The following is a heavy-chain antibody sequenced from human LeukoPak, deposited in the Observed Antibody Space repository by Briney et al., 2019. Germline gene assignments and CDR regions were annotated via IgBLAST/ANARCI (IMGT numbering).Heavy chain of an antibody. Sequence: PLETLSPTCTVSGGSISSYYWSWIRQPAGKGLEWIGRIATSVSTNYNPSLRSRVTLSVDTSKNQFSLKLSSVTAADTAVYYCAIISAGAEFDYWGQGTLVTVSS. V-gene: IGHV4-4*07. CDR1: GGSISSYY. J-gene: IGHJ4*02. CDR2: IATSVST. CDR3: AIISAGAEFDY. D-gene: IGHD6-13*01.